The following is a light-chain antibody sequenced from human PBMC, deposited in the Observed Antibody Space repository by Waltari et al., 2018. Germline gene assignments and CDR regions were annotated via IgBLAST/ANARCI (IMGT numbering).Light chain of an antibody. J-gene: IGKJ5*01. CDR1: QSLQKRDGRIF. CDR3: MQALQTPIT. Sequence: EIVMTQSPASLSVTPGDTASISCPSSQSLQKRDGRIFLDWYLQKPGQPPHLLIYMNSNRAAGVPDRVSGSGSGTDFTLKISRVEADDIGTYYCMQALQTPITFGQGTRLDIK. V-gene: IGKV2-28*01. CDR2: MNS.